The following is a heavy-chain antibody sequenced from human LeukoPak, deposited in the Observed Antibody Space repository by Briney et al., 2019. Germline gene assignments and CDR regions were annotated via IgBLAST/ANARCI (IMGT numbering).Heavy chain of an antibody. CDR3: AREGRYCSSTSCYLSAIDY. Sequence: GSSVKVSCKASGYTFTSYYMHWVRQAPGQGLEWMGIINPSGGSTSYAQKFQGRVTMTRDMSTSTVYMELSSLRSEDTAVYYCAREGRYCSSTSCYLSAIDYWGQGTLVTVSS. J-gene: IGHJ4*02. CDR2: INPSGGST. CDR1: GYTFTSYY. D-gene: IGHD2-2*01. V-gene: IGHV1-46*01.